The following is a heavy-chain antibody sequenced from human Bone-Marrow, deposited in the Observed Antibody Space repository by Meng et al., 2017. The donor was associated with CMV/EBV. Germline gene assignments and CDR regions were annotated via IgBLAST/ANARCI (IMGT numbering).Heavy chain of an antibody. V-gene: IGHV3-48*03. CDR3: ARDLRTGATFNYYYGMDV. CDR1: GFTFSSYE. D-gene: IGHD1-26*01. Sequence: GESLKISCAASGFTFSSYEMNWVRQAPGKGLEWVSYISSSGSTIYYADSVKGRFTISRDNAKNSLYLQMNSLRAEDTAVYYCARDLRTGATFNYYYGMDVSGQGTTVTVSS. J-gene: IGHJ6*02. CDR2: ISSSGSTI.